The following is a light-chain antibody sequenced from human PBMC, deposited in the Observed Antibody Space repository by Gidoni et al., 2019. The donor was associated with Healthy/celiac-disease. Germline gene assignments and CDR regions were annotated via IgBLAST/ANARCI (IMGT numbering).Light chain of an antibody. J-gene: IGKJ3*01. CDR3: QQYGSSPFT. CDR2: GAS. Sequence: VLTHSPGTLSLSPGERATLSCRASQSVRSSYLAWYQQKPGQAPRLLIYGASSRANGIPDRFSGSGSGTDFTLTISRREHEDFAVYYCQQYGSSPFTFGPGTKVDIK. CDR1: QSVRSSY. V-gene: IGKV3-20*01.